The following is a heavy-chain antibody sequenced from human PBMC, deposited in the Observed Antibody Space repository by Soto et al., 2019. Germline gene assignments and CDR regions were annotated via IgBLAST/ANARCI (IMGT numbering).Heavy chain of an antibody. D-gene: IGHD2-21*02. CDR1: GFTFSGSA. J-gene: IGHJ2*01. CDR3: ARHALQYCGGDCYLLPYFDL. CDR2: IRSKANNYAT. Sequence: EVQLVESGGGLVQPGGSLKLSCAASGFTFSGSAMHWVRQASGKGLEWVGRIRSKANNYATVYAASVKGRITISRDDSKNTAHLQMNSLKTEDTAVYYCARHALQYCGGDCYLLPYFDLWGRGTLVTVSS. V-gene: IGHV3-73*02.